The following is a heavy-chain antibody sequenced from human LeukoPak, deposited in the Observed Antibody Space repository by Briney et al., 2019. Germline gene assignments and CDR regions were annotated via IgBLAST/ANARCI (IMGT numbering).Heavy chain of an antibody. J-gene: IGHJ4*02. CDR2: IYTSGST. CDR1: GGSISSGSYY. V-gene: IGHV4-61*02. Sequence: SQTLSLTCTVSGGSISSGSYYWSWIRQPAGKGLEWIGRIYTSGSTNYNPSLKSRVTISVDTSKNQFSLKLSSVTAADTAVYYCARHRYDYVWGSYRYDHLYFDYWGQGTLVTVSS. CDR3: ARHRYDYVWGSYRYDHLYFDY. D-gene: IGHD3-16*02.